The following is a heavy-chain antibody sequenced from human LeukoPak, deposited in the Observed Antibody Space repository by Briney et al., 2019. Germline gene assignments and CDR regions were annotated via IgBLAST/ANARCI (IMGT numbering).Heavy chain of an antibody. CDR2: IKQDGSEK. CDR3: ARGDGYHIY. V-gene: IGHV3-7*01. D-gene: IGHD5-18*01. CDR1: GFTLSPWW. J-gene: IGHJ4*02. Sequence: PGGSLRLSCAASGFTLSPWWMTWVRQAAGKGLEWVANIKQDGSEKYYVDSVKGGFTISRDNAKNSLYLQMNSLRAEDTAVYYCARGDGYHIYWGQGTLVTVSS.